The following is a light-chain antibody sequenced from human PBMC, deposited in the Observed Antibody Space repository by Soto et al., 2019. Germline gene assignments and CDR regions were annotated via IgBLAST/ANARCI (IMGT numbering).Light chain of an antibody. Sequence: DIQMTQSPSSLSASVGDRVIITCRASQSIRKYLNWYQHKPGKVPTLLIYAASSLQSGVPSRFSGSRYGTEFTLTITSLQPEDFATYYCQQSGDTPPWTFGQGTKADIK. J-gene: IGKJ1*01. CDR2: AAS. V-gene: IGKV1-39*01. CDR3: QQSGDTPPWT. CDR1: QSIRKY.